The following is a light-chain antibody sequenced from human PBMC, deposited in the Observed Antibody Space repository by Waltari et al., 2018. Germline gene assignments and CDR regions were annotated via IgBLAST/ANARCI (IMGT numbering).Light chain of an antibody. CDR1: RSDVGGYNY. Sequence: QSALTQPASVSGSPGQSIPISCTGTRSDVGGYNYVPWYQQHPGKAPKLMIYDVTNRPSGVSNRFSGSKSGNTASLTISGLQAEDEADYYCCSFRSSSTWVFGGGTKLTVL. J-gene: IGLJ3*02. CDR3: CSFRSSSTWV. V-gene: IGLV2-14*01. CDR2: DVT.